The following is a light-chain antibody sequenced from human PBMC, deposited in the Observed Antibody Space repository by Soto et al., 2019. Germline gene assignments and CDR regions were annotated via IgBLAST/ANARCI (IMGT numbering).Light chain of an antibody. CDR2: EDS. J-gene: IGLJ2*01. Sequence: QSVLTQPASVSGSPGQSITISCTGTSRDVGSYNFVSWYQHHPGKAPKLMIYEDSKRPSGVSNRFSGSKSGNTASLTISGLQAEDEADDHGCSYARSTFAIFGGGTKLTVL. V-gene: IGLV2-23*01. CDR3: CSYARSTFAI. CDR1: SRDVGSYNF.